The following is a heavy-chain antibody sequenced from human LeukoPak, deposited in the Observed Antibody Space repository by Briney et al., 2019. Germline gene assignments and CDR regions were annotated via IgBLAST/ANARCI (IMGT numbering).Heavy chain of an antibody. D-gene: IGHD1-26*01. CDR2: IHYSGST. Sequence: PSETLSLTCTVSGGSISSYYWSWIRQPPGKGLEWIGYIHYSGSTNYNPSLKSRVTISVDTSKNQFSLKLSSVTAADTAVYYCARGRGGSYQFDYWGQGTLVTVSS. J-gene: IGHJ4*02. V-gene: IGHV4-59*01. CDR3: ARGRGGSYQFDY. CDR1: GGSISSYY.